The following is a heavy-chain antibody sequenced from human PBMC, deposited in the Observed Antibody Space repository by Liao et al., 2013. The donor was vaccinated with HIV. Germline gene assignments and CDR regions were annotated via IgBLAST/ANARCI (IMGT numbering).Heavy chain of an antibody. CDR1: GGSIGRRSYY. V-gene: IGHV4-39*07. CDR3: TRAYDSSAYWGWHYFDY. J-gene: IGHJ4*02. Sequence: QLQLHASGPGQVKPSETLSLTCTVSGGSIGRRSYYWGWIRQPPGKGLEWIGSIYYTGTTYYSPSLKSRVTISVDTSKNQFSLKLNSVTAADTAVYYCTRAYDSSAYWGWHYFDYWGQGTLVTVSS. CDR2: IYYTGTT. D-gene: IGHD3-22*01.